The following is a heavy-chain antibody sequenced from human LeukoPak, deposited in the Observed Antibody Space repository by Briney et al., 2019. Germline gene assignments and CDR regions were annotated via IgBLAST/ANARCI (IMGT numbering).Heavy chain of an antibody. CDR3: AKDWAPYCGGDCYFNY. V-gene: IGHV3-30*18. CDR1: GLTFSNAW. J-gene: IGHJ4*02. D-gene: IGHD2-21*02. Sequence: GGSLRLSCAASGLTFSNAWMSWVRQAPGKGLEWVAVISYDGSNKNYADSVKGRFTISRDSSKNTVYLQMNSLRVEDTAVYYCAKDWAPYCGGDCYFNYWGQGTLVTVSS. CDR2: ISYDGSNK.